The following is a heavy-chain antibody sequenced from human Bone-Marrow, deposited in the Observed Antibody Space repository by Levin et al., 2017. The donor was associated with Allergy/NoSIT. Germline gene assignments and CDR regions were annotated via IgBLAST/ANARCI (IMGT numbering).Heavy chain of an antibody. J-gene: IGHJ4*02. CDR3: AKLPRQAY. CDR1: GFSVTTNY. V-gene: IGHV3-53*01. Sequence: PSETLSLTCAASGFSVTTNYMSWVRQAPGKGLEGVSVIYSGGTTNYADSVKGRFTISRDNSRNTTYLQMYSLRAEDTAIYYWAKLPRQAYWGQGTLVTVSA. CDR2: IYSGGTT. D-gene: IGHD1-1*01.